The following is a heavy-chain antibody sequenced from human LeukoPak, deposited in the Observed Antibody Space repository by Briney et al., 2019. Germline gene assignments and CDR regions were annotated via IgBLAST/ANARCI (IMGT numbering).Heavy chain of an antibody. CDR1: GYSFINYW. Sequence: GESLKISCKGSGYSFINYWIAWVRQMSGKGLDWMGMIYPGDSDTRYSPSFQGQVTISADKSISTAYLQWNSLKASDTAMYYCARRAYCGGDCYTDYWGQGTLVTVSS. CDR3: ARRAYCGGDCYTDY. D-gene: IGHD2-21*02. V-gene: IGHV5-51*01. CDR2: IYPGDSDT. J-gene: IGHJ4*02.